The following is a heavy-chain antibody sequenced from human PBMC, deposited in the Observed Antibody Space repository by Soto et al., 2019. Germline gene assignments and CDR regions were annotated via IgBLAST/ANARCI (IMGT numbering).Heavy chain of an antibody. CDR3: ARGYSGYVRHYGMDV. D-gene: IGHD5-12*01. V-gene: IGHV1-8*01. CDR1: GYTFTSYD. J-gene: IGHJ6*02. Sequence: QVQLVQSGAEVKKPGASVKVSCKASGYTFTSYDINWVRQAAGQGLEWMGWMNPDSGNTIYAQKFQARVTMTRDTSXXTAYMELSSLQSGDTAVYYCARGYSGYVRHYGMDVWGQGATVTVSS. CDR2: MNPDSGNT.